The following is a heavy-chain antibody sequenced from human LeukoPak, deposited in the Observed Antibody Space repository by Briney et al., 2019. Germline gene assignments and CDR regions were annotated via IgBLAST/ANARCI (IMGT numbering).Heavy chain of an antibody. J-gene: IGHJ4*02. D-gene: IGHD1-26*01. CDR1: GFPFSGYW. V-gene: IGHV3-74*01. CDR3: GSFGVMWEIDY. Sequence: PGGSLRPSCAASGFPFSGYWMHWVRQAPGKGLVWVSRINIDGSGANYADSVKGRFTISRGNAKNTLHLQMNSLRAEDTAVYYCGSFGVMWEIDYWGQGTLVTVSS. CDR2: INIDGSGA.